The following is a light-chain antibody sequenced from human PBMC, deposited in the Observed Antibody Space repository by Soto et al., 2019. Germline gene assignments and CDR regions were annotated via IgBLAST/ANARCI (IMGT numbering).Light chain of an antibody. CDR2: NVS. CDR1: SSDVGGHNS. Sequence: QSVLTQPASVSGSPGQSITISCTGTSSDVGGHNSVSWYQQHPGKAPKLMIYNVSNRPSGVSKRFSGSKSGNTASLTISGLLAEDEADYYCTSYTSSSTYVFGAGTKVTVL. J-gene: IGLJ1*01. V-gene: IGLV2-14*01. CDR3: TSYTSSSTYV.